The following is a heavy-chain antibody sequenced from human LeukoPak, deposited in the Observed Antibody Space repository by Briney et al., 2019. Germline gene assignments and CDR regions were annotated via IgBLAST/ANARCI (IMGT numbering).Heavy chain of an antibody. CDR2: ISSTSSTI. D-gene: IGHD1-26*01. V-gene: IGHV3-48*02. Sequence: GGSLRLSCAASGLTVTNAWMNWVRQAPGKGLEWVSYISSTSSTIYYADSVKGRFTISRDNAKNSLYLQMNSLRDEDTAVYYCARDQYSGSYSFSYWGQGTLVTVSS. CDR1: GLTVTNAW. CDR3: ARDQYSGSYSFSY. J-gene: IGHJ4*02.